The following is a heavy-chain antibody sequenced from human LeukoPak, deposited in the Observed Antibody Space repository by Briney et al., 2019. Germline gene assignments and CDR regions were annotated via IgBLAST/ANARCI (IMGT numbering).Heavy chain of an antibody. V-gene: IGHV3-74*01. Sequence: GGSLRLSCAASGFPFSTSWMHWVRQAPGKGLVWVSRINSDGSRTTYADSVKGRITISKDNAKNTLYLQMNSLRAEDTAVYYCSRGFPFDPWGQGILVTVSS. CDR1: GFPFSTSW. J-gene: IGHJ5*02. CDR3: SRGFPFDP. CDR2: INSDGSRT. D-gene: IGHD3-10*01.